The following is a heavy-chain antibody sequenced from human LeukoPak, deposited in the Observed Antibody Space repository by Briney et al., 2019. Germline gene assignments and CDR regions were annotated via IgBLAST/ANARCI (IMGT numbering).Heavy chain of an antibody. Sequence: GSSVKVSCKASGGTFSSYAISWVRQAPGQGLEWMGGIIPIFGTANYAQKFQGRVTITADESTSTAYMELSSLRSEDTAVYYCARGALGYCSSTSCYEYYYYGMAVWGQGTTVTVSS. D-gene: IGHD2-2*01. CDR1: GGTFSSYA. CDR2: IIPIFGTA. J-gene: IGHJ6*02. CDR3: ARGALGYCSSTSCYEYYYYGMAV. V-gene: IGHV1-69*01.